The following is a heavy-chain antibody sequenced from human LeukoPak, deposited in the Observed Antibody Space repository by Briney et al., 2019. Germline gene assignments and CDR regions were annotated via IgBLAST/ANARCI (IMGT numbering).Heavy chain of an antibody. CDR3: ARGELLWFGLGSYYYYMDV. CDR2: IYYSGST. D-gene: IGHD3-10*01. CDR1: GGSISSYY. Sequence: SETLSLTCTVSGGSISSYYLSWIRQPPGKGLEWIGYIYYSGSTNYNPSLKSRVTISVDTAKNQFSLTLSSVTAAATAVYYCARGELLWFGLGSYYYYMDVWGKGTTVTVSS. V-gene: IGHV4-59*01. J-gene: IGHJ6*03.